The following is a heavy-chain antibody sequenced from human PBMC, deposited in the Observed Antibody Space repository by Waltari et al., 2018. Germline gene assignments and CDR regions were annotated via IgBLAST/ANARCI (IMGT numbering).Heavy chain of an antibody. CDR3: ASLDTSGFYSRIFDH. CDR2: ISGNTDYK. J-gene: IGHJ4*02. V-gene: IGHV3-21*06. D-gene: IGHD3-3*01. Sequence: EAQLVESGGGLVKPGGSLRLSCAASGFTFSTYRMTWVRQAPGKGREVVSSISGNTDYKCYADTVRGRFTISRDNAKNSFYLQVNGLGAEDTAVYFCASLDTSGFYSRIFDHWGQGAVVTVSS. CDR1: GFTFSTYR.